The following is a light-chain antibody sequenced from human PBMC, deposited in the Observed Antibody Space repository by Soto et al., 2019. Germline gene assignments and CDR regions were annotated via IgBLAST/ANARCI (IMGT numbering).Light chain of an antibody. V-gene: IGLV2-14*01. J-gene: IGLJ2*01. CDR3: SSYTSSSTLV. CDR1: RSDVGAYNY. Sequence: QSALTQPASVSGSPGQSITIPCTGTRSDVGAYNYVSWYQQHPGKVPKLMIYEVTNRPSGVSNRFSGSKSGNTASLTISGLQAEDEADYYCSSYTSSSTLVFGGGTKLTVL. CDR2: EVT.